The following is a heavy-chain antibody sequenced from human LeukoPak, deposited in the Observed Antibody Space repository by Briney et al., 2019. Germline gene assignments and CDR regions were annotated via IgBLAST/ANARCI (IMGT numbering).Heavy chain of an antibody. CDR1: GYTFTSYG. D-gene: IGHD6-19*01. V-gene: IGHV1-18*01. J-gene: IGHJ3*02. CDR2: ISAYSGNT. Sequence: ASVKVSCKASGYTFTSYGISWVRQAPGQGLEWMGWISAYSGNTNYAQKLQGRVTMITDTSTSTAYMELRSLRSDDTAVYYCARDGEQWLADDAFDIWGQGTMVTVSS. CDR3: ARDGEQWLADDAFDI.